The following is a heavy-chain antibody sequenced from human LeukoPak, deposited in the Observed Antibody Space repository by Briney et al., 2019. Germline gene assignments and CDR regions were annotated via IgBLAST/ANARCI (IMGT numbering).Heavy chain of an antibody. CDR3: ARDLKGRDGYLSYFDY. J-gene: IGHJ4*02. Sequence: PSETLSLTCTVSGGSISSSSYYWGWIRQPPGKGLEWIGSIYYSGSAYYNPSLKSRVTISVDTSKNQFSLKLTSVTAADTAVYYCARDLKGRDGYLSYFDYWGQGTLVTVSS. CDR2: IYYSGSA. D-gene: IGHD5-24*01. CDR1: GGSISSSSYY. V-gene: IGHV4-39*02.